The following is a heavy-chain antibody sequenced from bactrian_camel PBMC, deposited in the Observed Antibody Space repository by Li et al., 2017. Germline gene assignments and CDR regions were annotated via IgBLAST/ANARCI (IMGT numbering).Heavy chain of an antibody. D-gene: IGHD5*01. J-gene: IGHJ4*01. CDR2: ISGDGKT. Sequence: HVQLVESGGGSVQPGGSLRLSCTGSGFIFDDSDMGWYRQAQGNECELVGTISGDGKTFYTDSMKGRITISLDDDKKTVYLQIDSLKPEDTARYFCSADWARDVGLGCVSQGTQVTVS. V-gene: IGHV3S53*01. CDR1: GFIFDDSD.